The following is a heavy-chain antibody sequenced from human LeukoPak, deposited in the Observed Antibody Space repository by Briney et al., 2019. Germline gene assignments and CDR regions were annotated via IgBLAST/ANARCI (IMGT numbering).Heavy chain of an antibody. V-gene: IGHV1-18*01. D-gene: IGHD5-12*01. CDR2: ISAYSTYNGNT. CDR3: TRDLGQWLLQGIFFDY. CDR1: GYTFTSYG. J-gene: IGHJ4*02. Sequence: ASVKVSCKASGYTFTSYGISWVRQAPGQGPEWMGWISAYSTYNGNTNYAQKFQGRVTMTTDTSTSTAYMELRSLRSDDTVVYYCTRDLGQWLLQGIFFDYWGQGTLVTVSS.